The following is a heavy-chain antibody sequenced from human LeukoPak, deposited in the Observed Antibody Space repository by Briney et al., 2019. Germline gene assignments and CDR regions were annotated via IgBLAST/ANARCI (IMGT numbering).Heavy chain of an antibody. V-gene: IGHV4-39*07. D-gene: IGHD4-23*01. Sequence: SEALSLTCTVSGGYIITSGHYWGWIRQPPGKGLEWIGSVYYTGVTSTNPFFRSRMSISVDTSKNQFSLNLTSVTAADAAVYYCARERSSSGGHNWFDPWGQGTLVTVSS. CDR1: GGYIITSGHY. J-gene: IGHJ5*02. CDR2: VYYTGVT. CDR3: ARERSSSGGHNWFDP.